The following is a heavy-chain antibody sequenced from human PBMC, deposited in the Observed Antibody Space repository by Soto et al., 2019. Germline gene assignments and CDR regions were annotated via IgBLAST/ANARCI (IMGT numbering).Heavy chain of an antibody. CDR2: ISYGGVNN. CDR1: GFTLSTSV. CDR3: AREEFEDGRGHFDY. J-gene: IGHJ4*02. V-gene: IGHV3-30-3*01. D-gene: IGHD3-22*01. Sequence: QVQLVESGGGVVQPGGSLRLSCAASGFTLSTSVMHWVRQAPGKGLEWMAIISYGGVNNYYADSVKGRFTISRDISESTLYLQMNSLRTEDTAVYYCAREEFEDGRGHFDYWGQGTLVSVSS.